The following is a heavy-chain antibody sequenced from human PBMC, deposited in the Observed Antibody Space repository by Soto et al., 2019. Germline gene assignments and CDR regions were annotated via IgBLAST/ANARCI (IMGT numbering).Heavy chain of an antibody. Sequence: AASVKVSCKASGGTFSSYAISWVRQAPGQGLEWMGGIIPIFGTANYAQKFQGRVTITADESTSTAYMELSSLRSEDTAVYYCARDSLDYDSSGYYILWGQGTLVTVSS. D-gene: IGHD3-22*01. CDR2: IIPIFGTA. V-gene: IGHV1-69*13. J-gene: IGHJ4*02. CDR1: GGTFSSYA. CDR3: ARDSLDYDSSGYYIL.